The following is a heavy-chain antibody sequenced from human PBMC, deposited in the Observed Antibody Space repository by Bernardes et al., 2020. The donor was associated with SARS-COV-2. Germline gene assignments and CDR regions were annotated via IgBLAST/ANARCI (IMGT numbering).Heavy chain of an antibody. CDR1: GGSISSYY. Sequence: SETLSLTCTVSGGSISSYYWSWIRQPPGKGLEWIGYIYYSGSTNYNPSLKSRVTMSVDTSKNQLSLTMSSMTAADTAVYYCVRVARELENWGQGTLVTVSS. V-gene: IGHV4-59*01. D-gene: IGHD1-26*01. CDR2: IYYSGST. J-gene: IGHJ4*02. CDR3: VRVARELEN.